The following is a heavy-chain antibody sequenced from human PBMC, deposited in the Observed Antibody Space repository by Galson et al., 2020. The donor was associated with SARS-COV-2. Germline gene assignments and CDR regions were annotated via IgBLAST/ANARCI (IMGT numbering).Heavy chain of an antibody. D-gene: IGHD6-13*01. Sequence: SETLYLTCAVYGGSFSGYYWSWIRQPPGKGLEWIGEINHSGSTNYNPSLKSRVTISVDTSKNQFSLKLSSVTAADTAVYYCARASSKQQLVAGYFDYWGQGTLVTVSS. J-gene: IGHJ4*02. CDR3: ARASSKQQLVAGYFDY. CDR1: GGSFSGYY. V-gene: IGHV4-34*01. CDR2: INHSGST.